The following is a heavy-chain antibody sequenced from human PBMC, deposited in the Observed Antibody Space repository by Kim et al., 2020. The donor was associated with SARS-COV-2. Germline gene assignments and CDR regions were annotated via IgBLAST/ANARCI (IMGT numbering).Heavy chain of an antibody. CDR2: IYYSGST. CDR3: ASSYSSGWLLTRGGGWFDY. CDR1: GGSVSSGSYY. D-gene: IGHD6-19*01. V-gene: IGHV4-61*01. Sequence: SETLSLTCTVSGGSVSSGSYYWSWIRQPPGKGLEWIGYIYYSGSTNYNPSLKSRVTISVDTSKNQFSLKLSSVTAADTAVYYCASSYSSGWLLTRGGGWFDYWGQGTLVTVSS. J-gene: IGHJ4*02.